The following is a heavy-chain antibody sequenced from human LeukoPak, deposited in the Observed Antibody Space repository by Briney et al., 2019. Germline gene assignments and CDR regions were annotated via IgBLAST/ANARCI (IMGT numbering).Heavy chain of an antibody. Sequence: GGSPRLSCAASGFTFSSYWMSWVRQAPGKGLEWVANIKQDGSEKYYVVSVEGRFTISRDNAKNSLFLQMNSLRAEDTAVYYCVRAQGLGESENHWGQGTPVSVST. CDR2: IKQDGSEK. CDR1: GFTFSSYW. J-gene: IGHJ4*02. CDR3: VRAQGLGESENH. V-gene: IGHV3-7*01. D-gene: IGHD3-16*01.